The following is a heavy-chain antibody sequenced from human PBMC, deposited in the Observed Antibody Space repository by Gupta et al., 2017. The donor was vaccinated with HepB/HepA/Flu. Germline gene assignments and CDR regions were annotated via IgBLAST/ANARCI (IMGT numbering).Heavy chain of an antibody. V-gene: IGHV3-30*03. CDR3: ASAQSYYYDSSGSPFDY. Sequence: QVQLVESGGGVVQPGRSLRLSCAASGFTFSSYGMHWVRQAPGKGLEWVAVISYDGSNKYYADSVKGRFTISRDNSKNTLYLQMNSLRAEDTAVYYCASAQSYYYDSSGSPFDYWGQGTLVTVSS. CDR1: GFTFSSYG. D-gene: IGHD3-22*01. CDR2: ISYDGSNK. J-gene: IGHJ4*02.